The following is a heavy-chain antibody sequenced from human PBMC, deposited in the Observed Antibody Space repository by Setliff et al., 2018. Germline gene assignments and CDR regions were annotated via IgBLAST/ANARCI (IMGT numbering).Heavy chain of an antibody. CDR3: ARDVPFWSGYYTGYYYYYGMDV. CDR1: GGTFSSYA. CDR2: IIPIFGTA. Sequence: SVKVSCKASGGTFSSYAISWVRQAPGQGLEWMGGIIPIFGTANYAQKFQGRVTMTRNTSISTAYMELSSLRSEDTAVYYCARDVPFWSGYYTGYYYYYGMDVWGQGTTVTVSS. J-gene: IGHJ6*02. V-gene: IGHV1-69*05. D-gene: IGHD3-3*01.